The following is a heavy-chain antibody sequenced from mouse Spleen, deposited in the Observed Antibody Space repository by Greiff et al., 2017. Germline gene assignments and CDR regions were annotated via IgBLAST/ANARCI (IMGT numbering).Heavy chain of an antibody. CDR3: ARGPSLYYFDY. CDR2: ISYDGSN. V-gene: IGHV3-6*01. CDR1: GYSITSGYY. Sequence: EVKLMESGPGLVKPSQSLSLTCSVTGYSITSGYYWNWIRQFPGNKLEWMGYISYDGSNNYNPSLKNRISITRDTSKNQFFLKLNSVTTEDTATYYCARGPSLYYFDYWGQGTTLTVSS. J-gene: IGHJ2*01.